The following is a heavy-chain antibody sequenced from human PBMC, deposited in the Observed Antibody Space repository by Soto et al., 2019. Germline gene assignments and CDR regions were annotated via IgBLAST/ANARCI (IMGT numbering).Heavy chain of an antibody. J-gene: IGHJ6*02. CDR3: ARRLSFGDIDYGMDV. V-gene: IGHV2-70*01. D-gene: IGHD3-10*01. CDR2: IDWDDDK. Sequence: SGPTLVNPTQTLTLTCSFSGFSLSTSGTSVSWIRQPPGKALEWLALIDWDDDKYYSTSLKTRLTISKDTSKNQVVLTLTNMDPVDTATYYCARRLSFGDIDYGMDVWGQGTTVTV. CDR1: GFSLSTSGTS.